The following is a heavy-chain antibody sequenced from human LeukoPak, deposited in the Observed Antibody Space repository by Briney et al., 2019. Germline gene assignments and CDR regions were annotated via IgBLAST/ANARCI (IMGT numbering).Heavy chain of an antibody. Sequence: GGSLRLSCAASGFTVSSNYMSWVRQAPGKGLEWVSVIYSGGSTYYADSVKGRFTISRDNSKNTLYLQMDSLRGEDTAVYYCAKDFRIGYSAHFDYWGQGALVTVSS. J-gene: IGHJ4*02. V-gene: IGHV3-53*01. CDR3: AKDFRIGYSAHFDY. CDR1: GFTVSSNY. D-gene: IGHD2-21*01. CDR2: IYSGGST.